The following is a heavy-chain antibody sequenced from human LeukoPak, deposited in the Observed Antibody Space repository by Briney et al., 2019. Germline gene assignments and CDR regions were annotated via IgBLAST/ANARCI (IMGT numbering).Heavy chain of an antibody. D-gene: IGHD6-19*01. V-gene: IGHV3-23*01. CDR2: ISGSGGST. Sequence: GVSLRLSCAASGVTFSSYAMTWVRQDPGKGLEWVSAISGSGGSTSYADSVKGRFTISRDNSKNTLYLQMNSLRAEDTAVYYCAKMRQWLVTPFDYWGQGTLVTVSS. CDR1: GVTFSSYA. J-gene: IGHJ4*02. CDR3: AKMRQWLVTPFDY.